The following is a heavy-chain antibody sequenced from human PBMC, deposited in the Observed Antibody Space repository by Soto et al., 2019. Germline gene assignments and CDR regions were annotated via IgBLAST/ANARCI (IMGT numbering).Heavy chain of an antibody. J-gene: IGHJ4*01. Sequence: GGSLRLSCAASGFALSTYTINLVRQAPLKWLEWVSSISISSSDRYYADSVRGRFTISRDNAKNARYLQMNSLRADDTAVYFCVRGMNPLFGGQGTLVTVSS. CDR2: ISISSSDR. CDR1: GFALSTYT. CDR3: VRGMNPLF. V-gene: IGHV3-21*06.